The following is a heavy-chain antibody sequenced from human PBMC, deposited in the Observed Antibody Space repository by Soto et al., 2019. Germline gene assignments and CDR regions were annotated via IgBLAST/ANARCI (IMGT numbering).Heavy chain of an antibody. CDR2: INHSGST. D-gene: IGHD2-2*02. J-gene: IGHJ6*03. V-gene: IGHV4-34*01. CDR1: GGSFSGYY. Sequence: PSETLSLTCAVYGGSFSGYYWSWIRQPPGKGLEWIGEINHSGSTNYNPSLKSRVTISVDTSKNQFSLKLSSVTAADTAVYYCARGRCSSTSCYSVFYYYRDVWGKGTTVTVSS. CDR3: ARGRCSSTSCYSVFYYYRDV.